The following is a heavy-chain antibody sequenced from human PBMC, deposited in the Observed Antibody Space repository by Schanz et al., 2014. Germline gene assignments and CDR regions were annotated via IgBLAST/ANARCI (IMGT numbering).Heavy chain of an antibody. D-gene: IGHD3-3*01. V-gene: IGHV1-18*01. J-gene: IGHJ4*02. Sequence: QVQLVQSGDEVKKPGASVKVSCKTSGYTFSDYGITWVRQAPGQGLEWVGWITAYNGDTNYALKLQGRVTLTTDTSTSTAYMELRNLRSDDTAVYYCARGFDFWDRWGQGTLVTVSS. CDR3: ARGFDFWDR. CDR2: ITAYNGDT. CDR1: GYTFSDYG.